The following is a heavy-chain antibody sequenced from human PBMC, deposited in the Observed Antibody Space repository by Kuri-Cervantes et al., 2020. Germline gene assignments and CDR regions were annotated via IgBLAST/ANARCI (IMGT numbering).Heavy chain of an antibody. CDR2: INHSGST. CDR1: GGSFSGYY. J-gene: IGHJ4*02. V-gene: IGHV4-34*01. CDR3: ARDGYCSGGSCYTGGYFDY. Sequence: SETLSLTCAVYGGSFSGYYWSWIRQPPGKGLEWIGEINHSGSTNYNPSLKSRVTISVDTSKNQFSLKLSSVTAADTAVYYCARDGYCSGGSCYTGGYFDYWGQGTLVTVSS. D-gene: IGHD2-15*01.